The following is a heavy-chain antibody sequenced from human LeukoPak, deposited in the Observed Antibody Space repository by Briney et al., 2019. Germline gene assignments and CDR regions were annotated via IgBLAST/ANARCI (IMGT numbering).Heavy chain of an antibody. CDR1: GGTFSSYT. D-gene: IGHD3-22*01. J-gene: IGHJ4*02. Sequence: ASVKVSCKASGGTFSSYTISWVRQAPGQGLEWMGRIIPILGIANYAQKFQGRVTITADKSTSTAYTELSSLRSEDTAVYYCAASTYYYDSSGYYYVDYWGQGALVTVSS. CDR3: AASTYYYDSSGYYYVDY. CDR2: IIPILGIA. V-gene: IGHV1-69*02.